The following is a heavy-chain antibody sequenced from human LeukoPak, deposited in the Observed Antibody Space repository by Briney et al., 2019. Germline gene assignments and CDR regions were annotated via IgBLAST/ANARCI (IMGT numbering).Heavy chain of an antibody. CDR2: ISAYNGNT. J-gene: IGHJ6*03. CDR3: ARDGSSWYGSGYYYYMDV. V-gene: IGHV1-18*01. D-gene: IGHD6-13*01. Sequence: ASVKVSCKASGYTFTSYGISWVRQAPGQGLEWMGWISAYNGNTNYAQKLQGRVTMTTDTSTSTAYMELSSLRSEDTAVYYCARDGSSWYGSGYYYYMDVWGKGTTVTVSS. CDR1: GYTFTSYG.